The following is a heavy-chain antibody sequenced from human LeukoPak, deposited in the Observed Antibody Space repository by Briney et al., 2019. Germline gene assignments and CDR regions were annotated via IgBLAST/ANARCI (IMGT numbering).Heavy chain of an antibody. Sequence: ASVKVSCKASGYTFTSYGISWVRQAPGQGLEWMGWISAYNGNTNYAQKLQGRVTMTTDTSTSTAYMELRSLRSDDTAVYYCARGYCSSTSCSDNWFDPWGQGTLVTVSS. CDR1: GYTFTSYG. D-gene: IGHD2-2*01. CDR3: ARGYCSSTSCSDNWFDP. J-gene: IGHJ5*02. CDR2: ISAYNGNT. V-gene: IGHV1-18*01.